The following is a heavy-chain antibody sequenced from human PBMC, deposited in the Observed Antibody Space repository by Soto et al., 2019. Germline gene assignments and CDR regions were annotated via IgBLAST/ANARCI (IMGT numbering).Heavy chain of an antibody. CDR1: GYTNTSYY. D-gene: IGHD2-21*01. CDR3: ARDIVGTAFY. V-gene: IGHV1-46*01. CDR2: INPNNGGA. J-gene: IGHJ4*02. Sequence: ASVKVSCKASGYTNTSYYMHCVRQAHGQGLEWVGIINPNNGGAKYAQKFQGRVTMTRDTSTNTVYMELSSLTSCDTALYFCARDIVGTAFYWAQGTLVTVSS.